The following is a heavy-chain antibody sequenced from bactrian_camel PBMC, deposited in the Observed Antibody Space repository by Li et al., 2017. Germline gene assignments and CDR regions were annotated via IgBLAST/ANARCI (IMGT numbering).Heavy chain of an antibody. CDR1: TDGYAGYA. Sequence: HVQLVESGGGSVQTGGSLRLSCQYSTDGYAGYALAWFRREPRKNYEGLASIEGDGRTAYTNSVKGRFTITLDKSKNTLYLQMDNLRPEDTAIYYCAARAWTRFRCWYEGNWKADYWGQGTQVTVS. V-gene: IGHV3S53*01. CDR3: AARAWTRFRCWYEGNWKADY. J-gene: IGHJ4*01. D-gene: IGHD8*01. CDR2: IEGDGRT.